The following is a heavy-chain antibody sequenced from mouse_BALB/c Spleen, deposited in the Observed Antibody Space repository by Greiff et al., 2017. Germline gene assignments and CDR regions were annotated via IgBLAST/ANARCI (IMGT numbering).Heavy chain of an antibody. Sequence: EVMLVESGGGLVQPGGSLRLSCATSGFTFTDYYMSWVRQPPGKALEWLGFIRNKANGYTTEYSASVKGRFTISRDNSQSILYLQMNTLRAEDSATYYCARDERGNSAWFAYWGQGTLVTVSA. J-gene: IGHJ3*01. CDR1: GFTFTDYY. CDR2: IRNKANGYTT. D-gene: IGHD2-1*01. CDR3: ARDERGNSAWFAY. V-gene: IGHV7-3*02.